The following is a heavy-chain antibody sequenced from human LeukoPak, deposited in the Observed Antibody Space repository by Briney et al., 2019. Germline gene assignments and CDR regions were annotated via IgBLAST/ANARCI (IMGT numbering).Heavy chain of an antibody. D-gene: IGHD3-22*01. Sequence: SETLSLTCTVSGGSISSSSYYWGWIRQPPGKGLEWIGSIYYSGSTYYNPSLKSRVTISVDTSKSQFSLKLSSVTAADTAVYYCASGKTYYYDSSGYYYGGSYDYWGQGTLVTVSS. J-gene: IGHJ4*02. CDR2: IYYSGST. CDR3: ASGKTYYYDSSGYYYGGSYDY. CDR1: GGSISSSSYY. V-gene: IGHV4-39*01.